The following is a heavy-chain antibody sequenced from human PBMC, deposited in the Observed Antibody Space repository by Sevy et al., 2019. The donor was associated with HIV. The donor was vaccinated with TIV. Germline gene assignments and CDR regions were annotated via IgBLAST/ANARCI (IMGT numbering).Heavy chain of an antibody. CDR1: GYTFNTYR. CDR3: ARAYCSGGRCYSLAY. V-gene: IGHV1-18*01. J-gene: IGHJ4*02. CDR2: VSARNGDT. D-gene: IGHD2-15*01. Sequence: ASVKVSCKASGYTFNTYRISWVRPAPGQGLELMGWVSARNGDTNYAQKFQGRVTMITDTSTSTAYMDLRSLRSDDTAIYYCARAYCSGGRCYSLAYWGQGTLVTVSS.